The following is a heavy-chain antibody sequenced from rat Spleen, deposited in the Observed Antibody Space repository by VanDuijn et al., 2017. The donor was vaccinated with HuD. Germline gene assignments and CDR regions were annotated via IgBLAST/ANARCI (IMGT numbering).Heavy chain of an antibody. CDR2: IMNIDDT. Sequence: EVQLXXSGGGLXXPGXXXKLXXXASXXTFXXXWMXXXRXVSGKGLGGVASIMNIDDTYYSDSVKGRFSISRDNAKSPLYLQIDSLRSEDTATYYCATGLFPRAAIFAHWGQGTLVTVSS. CDR3: ATGLFPRAAIFAH. CDR1: XXTFXXXW. J-gene: IGHJ3*01. D-gene: IGHD1-2*01. V-gene: IGHV5-31*01.